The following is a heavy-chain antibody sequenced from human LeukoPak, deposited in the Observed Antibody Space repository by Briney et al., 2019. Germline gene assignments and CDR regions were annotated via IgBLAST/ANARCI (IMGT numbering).Heavy chain of an antibody. V-gene: IGHV3-48*03. Sequence: GGSLRLSCAASGFTFSSYEMNWVRQAPGKGLEWVSFISSVGNTIYYADSVKGRFTISRDNAKNSLYLQMNSLRVEDTAVYYCARDPAYYDSSGLTDYWGQGTLVTVSS. J-gene: IGHJ4*02. CDR1: GFTFSSYE. CDR2: ISSVGNTI. D-gene: IGHD3-22*01. CDR3: ARDPAYYDSSGLTDY.